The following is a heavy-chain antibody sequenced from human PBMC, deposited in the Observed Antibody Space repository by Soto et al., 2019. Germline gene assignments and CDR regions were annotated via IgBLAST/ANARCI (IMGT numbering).Heavy chain of an antibody. CDR2: IYYSGSA. Sequence: SETLSLTCAVSGGSVSSDNYYWTWIRQPPGKGLEWIGYIYYSGSANYNPSLKSRVTMSVDTSKNQFSLNLSSATAADTAVYYCARVRSSGWYGWFDPWGQGTLVTVSS. D-gene: IGHD6-19*01. J-gene: IGHJ5*02. V-gene: IGHV4-61*01. CDR3: ARVRSSGWYGWFDP. CDR1: GGSVSSDNYY.